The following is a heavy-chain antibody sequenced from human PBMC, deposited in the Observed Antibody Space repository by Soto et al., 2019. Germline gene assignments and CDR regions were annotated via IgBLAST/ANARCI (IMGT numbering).Heavy chain of an antibody. CDR3: AGSPGLSRISGTTLGA. J-gene: IGHJ5*01. V-gene: IGHV3-74*01. Sequence: GGSLRLSCAASGFTFSSYGMHWVRQAPGKGLVWVSRINGDGSSTSYADSVKGRFTISRDNAKNTLYLQVNSLRADDTAVYYCAGSPGLSRISGTTLGAWGQGTLVTVSS. CDR1: GFTFSSYG. D-gene: IGHD1-7*01. CDR2: INGDGSST.